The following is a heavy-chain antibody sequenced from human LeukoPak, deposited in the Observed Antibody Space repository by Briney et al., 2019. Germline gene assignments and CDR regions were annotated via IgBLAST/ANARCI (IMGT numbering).Heavy chain of an antibody. D-gene: IGHD6-6*01. CDR1: GGTFSTYA. CDR3: ARASSESIAARPYWFDP. V-gene: IGHV1-69*05. CDR2: IIPIFGTA. J-gene: IGHJ5*02. Sequence: SVQVSCKAFGGTFSTYAISWVRQAPGQGLEWMGGIIPIFGTANYAQKFQGRVTITTDESTSTAYMELSSLRSEDTAVYYCARASSESIAARPYWFDPWGQGTLVTVSS.